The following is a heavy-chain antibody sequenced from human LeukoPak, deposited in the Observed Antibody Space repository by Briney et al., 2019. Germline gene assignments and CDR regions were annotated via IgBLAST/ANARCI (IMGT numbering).Heavy chain of an antibody. CDR2: IRGDESRK. Sequence: GGSLRLSCAASGFSFSSYWMTWLRQAPGKGLEWVANIRGDESRKYYLDSVTGRFTISRDNAKNSLYLQMNSLRAEDTAVYYCATRPQWLLDYWGQGTLVTVSS. D-gene: IGHD6-19*01. CDR1: GFSFSSYW. V-gene: IGHV3-7*01. CDR3: ATRPQWLLDY. J-gene: IGHJ4*02.